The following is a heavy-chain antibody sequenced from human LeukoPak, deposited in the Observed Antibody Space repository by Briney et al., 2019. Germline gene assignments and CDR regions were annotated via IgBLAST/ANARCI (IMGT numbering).Heavy chain of an antibody. J-gene: IGHJ4*02. CDR1: SGSISSNNC. CDR3: AKYGGRRGY. V-gene: IGHV4-4*02. CDR2: TFHSGTT. D-gene: IGHD4/OR15-4a*01. Sequence: PSGTLSLTCAVSSGSISSNNCGTWVRTPPGKGRGGIGETFHSGTTNYTRSLKSRVIISVDKSNNQFSLKLNSVTAADTAVYYCAKYGGRRGYWGQG.